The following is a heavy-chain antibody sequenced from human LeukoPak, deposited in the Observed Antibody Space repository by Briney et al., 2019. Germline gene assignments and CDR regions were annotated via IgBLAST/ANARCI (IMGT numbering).Heavy chain of an antibody. CDR1: GFTFSSYV. CDR3: TTVSPYGDYLYYFDF. V-gene: IGHV3-15*04. J-gene: IGHJ4*02. Sequence: GGSLRLSCAASGFTFSSYVMHWVRQAPGKGLEWVGRIESKIDGGRTDYAAAVKGRFTISRDDSKNILFLHMNGLNTEDTAVYYCTTVSPYGDYLYYFDFWGLGTLVTVSS. CDR2: IESKIDGGRT. D-gene: IGHD4-17*01.